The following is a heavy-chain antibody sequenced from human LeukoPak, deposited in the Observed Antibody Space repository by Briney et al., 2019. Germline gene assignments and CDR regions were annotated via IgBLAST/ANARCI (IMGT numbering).Heavy chain of an antibody. CDR1: GDSVSSNSAA. CDR3: ARGTMVRGVIITLLLDY. D-gene: IGHD3-10*01. V-gene: IGHV6-1*01. Sequence: SQTLSLTCAISGDSVSSNSAAWNWIRQSPSRGLEWLGRTYYRSKWYNDYAVSVKSRITINPDTSKNQFSLQLNSVTPEDTAVYYCARGTMVRGVIITLLLDYWGQGTLVTVSS. CDR2: TYYRSKWYN. J-gene: IGHJ4*02.